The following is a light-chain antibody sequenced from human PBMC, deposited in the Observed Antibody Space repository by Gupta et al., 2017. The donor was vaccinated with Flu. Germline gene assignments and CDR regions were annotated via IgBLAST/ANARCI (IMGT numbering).Light chain of an antibody. CDR1: SSDGGGYNY. CDR2: EVR. Sequence: SALTQPASVSGSPGQSITISCTGTSSDGGGYNYVSWYQQPPGKDPNIMIYEVRNRTSEVHIRFSSSKSGTTASRTIAGRQAGDEADYYYISHTSSSTVFGGGTKLTVL. CDR3: ISHTSSSTV. V-gene: IGLV2-14*01. J-gene: IGLJ2*01.